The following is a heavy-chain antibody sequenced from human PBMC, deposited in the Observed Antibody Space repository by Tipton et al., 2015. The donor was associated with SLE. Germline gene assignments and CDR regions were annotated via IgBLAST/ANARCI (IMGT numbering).Heavy chain of an antibody. CDR1: GFTFNNYW. J-gene: IGHJ6*03. V-gene: IGHV3-74*01. CDR2: INTDGSGT. Sequence: SLRLSCAASGFTFNNYWMHWVRQVPGKGLVWVSRINTDGSGTTYADSVKGRFTISRDNAKSTLYLQIDSLRAEDSAVYYCARRASDNYYYYMDVWGNGTTVVVSS. CDR3: ARRASDNYYYYMDV.